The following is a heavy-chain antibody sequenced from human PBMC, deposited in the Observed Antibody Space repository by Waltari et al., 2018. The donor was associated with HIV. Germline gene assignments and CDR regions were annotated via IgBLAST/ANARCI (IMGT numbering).Heavy chain of an antibody. D-gene: IGHD3-10*01. CDR2: IYPGDSDT. J-gene: IGHJ3*02. V-gene: IGHV5-51*01. CDR3: ARPRGSGSSYDAFDI. CDR1: GYSFTNYW. Sequence: EVQLVQSGAEVKKPGESLKISCKGYGYSFTNYWIGCVRQSPGKGLEWMGIIYPGDSDTRYSPSFQGQVTISADKSISTAYLQWRRLEASDTAMYYCARPRGSGSSYDAFDIWGRGTMVTVSS.